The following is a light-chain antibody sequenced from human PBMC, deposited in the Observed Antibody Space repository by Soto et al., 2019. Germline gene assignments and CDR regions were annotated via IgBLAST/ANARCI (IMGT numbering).Light chain of an antibody. V-gene: IGLV2-11*01. Sequence: QSALTQPRSVSGSPGQSVTISCTGTSSDVGGYNYVSWYQQHPGKAPKLMIYDVSKRPSGFPDRFSGSKSGNTASLTISGLQAEDEADYYCCSYAGSYISWVFGGGTKLTVL. CDR2: DVS. J-gene: IGLJ3*02. CDR1: SSDVGGYNY. CDR3: CSYAGSYISWV.